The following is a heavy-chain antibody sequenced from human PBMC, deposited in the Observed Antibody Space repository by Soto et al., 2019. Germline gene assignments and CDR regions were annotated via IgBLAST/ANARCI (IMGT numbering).Heavy chain of an antibody. J-gene: IGHJ4*01. CDR2: ISGNSGKT. CDR3: AKLGFVLMELYYFHQ. Sequence: EVQRLESGGGLVQPGGSLRLSSTASGFTFSSYAMSWVRQAQGKELEWVSTISGNSGKTNYAESAKGRFSISRDNSKNTVHLQLDSLRAEDTAVYFCAKLGFVLMELYYFHQWGHGTLVTVSS. D-gene: IGHD2-8*01. CDR1: GFTFSSYA. V-gene: IGHV3-23*01.